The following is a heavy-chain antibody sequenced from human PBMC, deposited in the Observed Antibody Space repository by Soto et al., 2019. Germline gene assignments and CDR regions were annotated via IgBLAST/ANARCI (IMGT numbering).Heavy chain of an antibody. CDR3: ARGYGGWYFDL. V-gene: IGHV1-8*01. Sequence: QVQLVQSGAEVKKPGASVTVSCKASGYTFTRYDINWVRQATGQGLAGMGWMNHNSGNTGYAQKFQGRVTMTKGTSSSTDYMELSSLRCEDTAGYYCARGYGGWYFDLWGRGTLVTVSS. CDR2: MNHNSGNT. CDR1: GYTFTRYD. D-gene: IGHD4-17*01. J-gene: IGHJ2*01.